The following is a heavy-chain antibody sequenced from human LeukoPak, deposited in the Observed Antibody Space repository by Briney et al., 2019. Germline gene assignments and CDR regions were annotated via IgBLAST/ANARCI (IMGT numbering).Heavy chain of an antibody. CDR2: INPNTGGT. J-gene: IGHJ4*02. CDR3: ARFGGGGRFDY. Sequence: ASVKLSCTASGYTFTGYFMHWVRQAPGPGIEWVGWINPNTGGTNCSQKYQGRVTMTRDTSISTAYMELSRLTSDDTVVFFGARFGGGGRFDYWGQGTLVTVSS. V-gene: IGHV1-2*02. D-gene: IGHD2-15*01. CDR1: GYTFTGYF.